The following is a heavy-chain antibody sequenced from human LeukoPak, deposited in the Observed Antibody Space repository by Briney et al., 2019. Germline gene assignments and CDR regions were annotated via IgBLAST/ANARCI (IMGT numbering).Heavy chain of an antibody. J-gene: IGHJ5*02. Sequence: GRSLRLSCAASGFTFSSYGMHWVRQAPGKGLEWVAVISYDGSNKYYADSEKGRFTISRDNSKNTLYLQMNSLRAEDTAVYYCAKDRSRDANWFDPWGQGTLVTVSS. CDR1: GFTFSSYG. CDR3: AKDRSRDANWFDP. V-gene: IGHV3-30*18. D-gene: IGHD3-10*01. CDR2: ISYDGSNK.